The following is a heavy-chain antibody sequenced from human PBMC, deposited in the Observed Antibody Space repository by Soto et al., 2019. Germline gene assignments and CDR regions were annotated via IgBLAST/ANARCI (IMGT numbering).Heavy chain of an antibody. CDR2: IYSSGST. J-gene: IGHJ5*02. V-gene: IGHV4-4*07. CDR3: ATYWGTESHTFWFDL. Sequence: SETLSLTCTVTGGAISGYYWTWIRQSDGEGLEWIGRIYSSGSTNDNPSLKSRVTISLDTSMNYFSLTLTSVTAADTAIYYCATYWGTESHTFWFDLWGRGAQVTVSS. CDR1: GGAISGYY. D-gene: IGHD3-16*01.